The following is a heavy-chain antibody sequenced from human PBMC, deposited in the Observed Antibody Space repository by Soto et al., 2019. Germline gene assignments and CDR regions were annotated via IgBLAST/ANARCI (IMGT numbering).Heavy chain of an antibody. Sequence: EVQLLESGGGLVQPGGSLRLSCAASGFTFSTYALSWVRQAPGKGLEWVSAITGNGGITYYADPVKGRFTISRDNSKNTLYMQMNSLRAEDTAVYYCAKNSAATIRVGYDYWGQGTLVTVSS. CDR2: ITGNGGIT. V-gene: IGHV3-23*01. D-gene: IGHD5-12*01. CDR3: AKNSAATIRVGYDY. J-gene: IGHJ4*02. CDR1: GFTFSTYA.